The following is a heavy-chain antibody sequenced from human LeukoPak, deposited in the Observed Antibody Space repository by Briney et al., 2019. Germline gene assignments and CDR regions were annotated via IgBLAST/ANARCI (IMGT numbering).Heavy chain of an antibody. CDR2: ISAYNGNT. CDR3: ARDRVLMVYAIGHDAFDI. J-gene: IGHJ3*02. CDR1: GYTFTSYG. Sequence: ASVKVSCKASGYTFTSYGISWVRQAPGQGLEWMGWISAYNGNTNYAQKLQGRVTMTTDTSTSTAYMELRSLRSDDTAVYYCARDRVLMVYAIGHDAFDIWGQGTMVTVSS. V-gene: IGHV1-18*01. D-gene: IGHD2-8*01.